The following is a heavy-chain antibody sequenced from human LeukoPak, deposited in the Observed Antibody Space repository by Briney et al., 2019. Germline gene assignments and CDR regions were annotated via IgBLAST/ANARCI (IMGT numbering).Heavy chain of an antibody. D-gene: IGHD2/OR15-2a*01. CDR1: GFTTHYW. Sequence: AGSLRLSCTASGFTTHYWLNWVRQSPRKGLEWVANIDRDGRVQHYVDSVEGRFTISRASAKDSLALQMHSLRDEDTAVYYCTGGRDKVLSGEYYYYMDVWRTGTTVTVSS. V-gene: IGHV3-7*01. CDR2: IDRDGRVQ. J-gene: IGHJ6*03. CDR3: TGGRDKVLSGEYYYYMDV.